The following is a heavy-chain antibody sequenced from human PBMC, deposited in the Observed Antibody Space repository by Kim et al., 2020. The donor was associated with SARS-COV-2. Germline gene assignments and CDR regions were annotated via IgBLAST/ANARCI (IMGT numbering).Heavy chain of an antibody. Sequence: GGSLRLSCAASGFTFSSYAMHWVRQAPGKGLEWVAVISYDGSNKYYVDSVKGRFTISRDNSKNTLYLQMNSLRAEDTAVYYCAREGPDYYGSGSYYNEGFDYWGQGTLVTVSS. CDR3: AREGPDYYGSGSYYNEGFDY. V-gene: IGHV3-30*04. CDR1: GFTFSSYA. CDR2: ISYDGSNK. J-gene: IGHJ4*02. D-gene: IGHD3-10*01.